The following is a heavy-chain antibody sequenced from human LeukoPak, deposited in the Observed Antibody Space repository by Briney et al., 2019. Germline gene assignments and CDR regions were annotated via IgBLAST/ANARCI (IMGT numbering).Heavy chain of an antibody. CDR1: GFRFDDNA. D-gene: IGHD3-22*01. V-gene: IGHV3-49*04. Sequence: GGSLRLSCVTSGFRFDDNARSWVRQAPGKGLEWVGLIRSNVFGGTTEYAASVGGRFRISRDDYKSIDYLKMNSMKTEDSAIYYCTKLHFHDSSGYYTLLPLGAFDIWGQGTMVTVSS. CDR2: IRSNVFGGTT. J-gene: IGHJ3*02. CDR3: TKLHFHDSSGYYTLLPLGAFDI.